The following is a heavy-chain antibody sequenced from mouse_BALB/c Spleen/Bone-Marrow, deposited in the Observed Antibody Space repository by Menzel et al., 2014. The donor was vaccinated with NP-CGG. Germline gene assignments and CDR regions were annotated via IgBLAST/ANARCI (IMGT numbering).Heavy chain of an antibody. CDR1: GYTLTSYW. CDR3: VRCNGQKDDDY. V-gene: IGHV1S81*02. J-gene: IGHJ2*01. CDR2: INPSNGRT. Sequence: QVQLQQSGAELVTPGASVKLSCKASGYTLTSYWMHWVKQRPGQGLEWIGEINPSNGRTNYNEKFKSKATLTVDKSSSTAYMQLSSLTSEDSAVYYCVRCNGQKDDDYWGQGTTLTVSS.